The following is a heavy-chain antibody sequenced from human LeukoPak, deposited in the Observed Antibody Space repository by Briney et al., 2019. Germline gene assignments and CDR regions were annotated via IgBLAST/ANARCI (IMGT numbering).Heavy chain of an antibody. V-gene: IGHV4-59*01. CDR1: GGSISSYY. CDR2: IYYSGST. D-gene: IGHD3-10*01. J-gene: IGHJ3*02. CDR3: ARGRITMVRGVIGAFDI. Sequence: PSETLSLTCTVSGGSISSYYWSWIRQPPGKGLEWIGYIYYSGSTNYNPSLKSRVTISVDTSKNQFSLKLSSVTAADTAVYYCARGRITMVRGVIGAFDIWGQGTMVTVSS.